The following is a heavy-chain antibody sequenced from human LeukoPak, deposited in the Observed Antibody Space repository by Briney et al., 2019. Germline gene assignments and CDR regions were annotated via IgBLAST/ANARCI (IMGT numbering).Heavy chain of an antibody. CDR3: ARGPTTLLRYFDWLQKDAFDI. Sequence: SETLSLTCAAYGGSFSGYYWSWIRQPPGKGLEWMGEINHSGSTNYNPALKSRVTTSVETSKNQFSLKLSPVNAADTAVYDCARGPTTLLRYFDWLQKDAFDIWGQGTMVTVSS. V-gene: IGHV4-34*01. D-gene: IGHD3-9*01. CDR1: GGSFSGYY. J-gene: IGHJ3*02. CDR2: INHSGST.